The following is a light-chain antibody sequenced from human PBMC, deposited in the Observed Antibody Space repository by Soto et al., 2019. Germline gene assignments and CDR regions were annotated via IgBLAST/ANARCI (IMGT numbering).Light chain of an antibody. CDR2: GAS. J-gene: IGKJ1*01. CDR3: QKYNSAPGT. CDR1: QGISNY. Sequence: DIQMTQSPSSLSASVGDRVTITCRASQGISNYLAWYQQKPGQVPKLLIYGASTLQSGVPSRFRGSGSGTDFTLTISSLQPEDVANYFCQKYNSAPGTFGQGTKVEI. V-gene: IGKV1-27*01.